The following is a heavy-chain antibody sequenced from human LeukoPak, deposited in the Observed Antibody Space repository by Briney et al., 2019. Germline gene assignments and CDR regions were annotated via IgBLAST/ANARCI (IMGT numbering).Heavy chain of an antibody. CDR3: ARETALLNDSWSGYYTNYFDY. D-gene: IGHD3-3*01. CDR2: IYTSGST. Sequence: PSETLSLTCTVSGGSISSGSYYWSWIRQPAGKGLEWIGRIYTSGSTNYNPSLKSRVTISVDTSKNQFSLKLSSVTAADTAVYYCARETALLNDSWSGYYTNYFDYWGQGTLVTVSS. J-gene: IGHJ4*02. V-gene: IGHV4-61*02. CDR1: GGSISSGSYY.